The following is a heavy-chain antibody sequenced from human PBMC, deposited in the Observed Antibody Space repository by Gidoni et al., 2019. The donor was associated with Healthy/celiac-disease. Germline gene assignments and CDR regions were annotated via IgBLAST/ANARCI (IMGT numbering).Heavy chain of an antibody. CDR3: ARGYWDYEGLHDAFDI. J-gene: IGHJ3*02. Sequence: VQLVESGGGVVQPGRSLRLSCAATGFTFSSYGMHWVRQAPGKGLEGVAVIWYDGSNKYYADAVKGRFTIYRDNSKNTLYLQMNSLRAEDTAVYYCARGYWDYEGLHDAFDIWGQGTMVTVSS. CDR1: GFTFSSYG. D-gene: IGHD5-12*01. V-gene: IGHV3-33*01. CDR2: IWYDGSNK.